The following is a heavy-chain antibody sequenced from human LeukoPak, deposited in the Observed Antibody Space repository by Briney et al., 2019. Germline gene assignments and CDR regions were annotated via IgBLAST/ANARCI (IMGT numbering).Heavy chain of an antibody. CDR1: GGSISSSSYY. D-gene: IGHD6-19*01. CDR2: IYYSGST. Sequence: PSETLSLTCTVSGGSISSSSYYWGWIRQPPGKGLEWIGSIYYSGSTYYNPSLKSRVTISVDTSKNQFSLKLSSVTAADTAVYYCARPYSSGWYVPPNWFDPWGQGTLVTVSS. CDR3: ARPYSSGWYVPPNWFDP. V-gene: IGHV4-39*01. J-gene: IGHJ5*02.